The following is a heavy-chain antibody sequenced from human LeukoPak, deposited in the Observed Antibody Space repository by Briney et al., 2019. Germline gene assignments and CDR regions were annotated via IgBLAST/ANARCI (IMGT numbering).Heavy chain of an antibody. D-gene: IGHD5-18*01. CDR1: GFTFNSYG. Sequence: PGRSLRLSCAASGFTFNSYGMHWVRPAPGKGLEWVAVISYDGPNKYYADSVKGRFTISRDDSKSTLYLQMNSLRPEDTAVYYCAKEKLPSGYSFLTDYWGQGTLVTVSS. CDR3: AKEKLPSGYSFLTDY. J-gene: IGHJ4*02. CDR2: ISYDGPNK. V-gene: IGHV3-30*18.